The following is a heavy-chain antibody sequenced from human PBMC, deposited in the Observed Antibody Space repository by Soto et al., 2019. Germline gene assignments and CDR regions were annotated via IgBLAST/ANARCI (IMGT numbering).Heavy chain of an antibody. D-gene: IGHD3-22*01. CDR3: ARHVSRPYDSSGYGSDAFDI. Sequence: PSETLSLTCTVSGGSISSSSYYWGWIRQPPGKGLEWIGSIYYSWSTYYNPSLKSRVTISVDTSKNQFSLKLSSVTAADTAVYYCARHVSRPYDSSGYGSDAFDIWGQGTMVTVSS. CDR2: IYYSWST. CDR1: GGSISSSSYY. V-gene: IGHV4-39*01. J-gene: IGHJ3*02.